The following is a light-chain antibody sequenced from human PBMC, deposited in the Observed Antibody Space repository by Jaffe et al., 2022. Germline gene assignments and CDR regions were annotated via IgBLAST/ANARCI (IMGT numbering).Light chain of an antibody. J-gene: IGLJ1*01. Sequence: QSVLTQPPSVSGAPGQRVTISCTGGSSNIGAGYDVHWYQQLPGTAPKLLIYGNINRPSGVPDRFSGSKSGTSASLAITGLQAEDEADYYCQSYDSSLSGYVFGTGTEVTVL. V-gene: IGLV1-40*01. CDR3: QSYDSSLSGYV. CDR1: SSNIGAGYD. CDR2: GNI.